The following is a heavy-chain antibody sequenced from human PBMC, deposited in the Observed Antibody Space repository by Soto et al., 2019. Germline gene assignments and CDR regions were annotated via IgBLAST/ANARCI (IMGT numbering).Heavy chain of an antibody. Sequence: SETLSLTCTVSGGSISSYYWSWIRQPPGKGLEWIGYIYYSGSTNYNPSLKSRVTISVDTSKNQFSLKLSSVTAADTAVYYCARRSIAVAGEKSFPYYFDYWGQGTPVTVSS. D-gene: IGHD6-19*01. V-gene: IGHV4-59*08. CDR1: GGSISSYY. J-gene: IGHJ4*02. CDR2: IYYSGST. CDR3: ARRSIAVAGEKSFPYYFDY.